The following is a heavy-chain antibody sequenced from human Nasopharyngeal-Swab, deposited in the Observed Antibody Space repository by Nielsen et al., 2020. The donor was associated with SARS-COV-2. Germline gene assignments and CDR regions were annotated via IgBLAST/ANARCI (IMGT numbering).Heavy chain of an antibody. V-gene: IGHV3-64*01. CDR3: ARGGGVDTLIDY. Sequence: GESLKISCAASGFTFSSYAMHWVRQAPGKGLEYVSAISSNGGSTYYANSVKGRFTFSRDNSKNTLYLQMGSLRAEDMAVYYCARGGGVDTLIDYWGQGTQVTVSS. CDR2: ISSNGGST. J-gene: IGHJ4*02. D-gene: IGHD5-18*01. CDR1: GFTFSSYA.